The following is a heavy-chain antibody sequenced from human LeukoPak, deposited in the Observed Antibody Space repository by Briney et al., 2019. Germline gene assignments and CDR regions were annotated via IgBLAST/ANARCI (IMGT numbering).Heavy chain of an antibody. V-gene: IGHV4-39*01. CDR3: ARLRYHDSSGPFDY. D-gene: IGHD3-22*01. Sequence: SETLSLTCTVSGGSISSSSYYWGWIRQPPGTGLEWIGSIYYSGSAYYNPSLKSRVTISVDASKNQFSLNLSSVTAADTAVYYCARLRYHDSSGPFDYWGQGTLVTVSS. J-gene: IGHJ4*02. CDR1: GGSISSSSYY. CDR2: IYYSGSA.